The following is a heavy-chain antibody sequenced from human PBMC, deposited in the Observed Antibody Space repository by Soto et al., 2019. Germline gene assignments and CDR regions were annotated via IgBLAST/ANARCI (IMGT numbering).Heavy chain of an antibody. CDR3: ARGDIVVVVAATQNDY. Sequence: EVQLVESGGGLVKPGGSLRLSCAAFGFTFSSYSMNWVRQAPGKGLEWVSSISSSSSYIYYADSVKGRFTISRDNAKNSLYLQMNSLRAEDTAVYYCARGDIVVVVAATQNDYWGQGTLVTVSS. J-gene: IGHJ4*02. V-gene: IGHV3-21*01. CDR1: GFTFSSYS. D-gene: IGHD2-15*01. CDR2: ISSSSSYI.